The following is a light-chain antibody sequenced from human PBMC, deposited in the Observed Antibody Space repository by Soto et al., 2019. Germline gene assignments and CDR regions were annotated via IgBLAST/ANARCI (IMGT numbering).Light chain of an antibody. CDR3: CSYAGSSTSV. V-gene: IGLV2-23*02. J-gene: IGLJ1*01. CDR1: SSVVGSYNL. CDR2: EVS. Sequence: QSALTQPASMSGSPGHSITISCTGTSSVVGSYNLVSWYQQHPGKAPKLMIYEVSKRPSGVSNRFSGSNSGNTASLTISGLQAEDGADYYCCSYAGSSTSVFGTGTKVTVL.